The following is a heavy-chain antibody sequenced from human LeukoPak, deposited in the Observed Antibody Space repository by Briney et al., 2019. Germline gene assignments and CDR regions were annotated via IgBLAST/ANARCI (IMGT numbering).Heavy chain of an antibody. V-gene: IGHV3-23*01. J-gene: IGHJ4*02. CDR2: INGSGGTT. CDR1: GFTFGSYA. D-gene: IGHD3-22*01. CDR3: VKDDDSSGYYPGGSFGDY. Sequence: PGGSPRLSCVASGFTFGSYAMSWVRQAPGKGLEWVSLINGSGGTTYYADSVKGRFTISRDNSKNTLYLQMNSLRAEDTAVYYCVKDDDSSGYYPGGSFGDYWGQGTLVTVSS.